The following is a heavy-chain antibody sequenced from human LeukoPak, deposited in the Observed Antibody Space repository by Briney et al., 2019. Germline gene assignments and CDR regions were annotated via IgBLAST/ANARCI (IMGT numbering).Heavy chain of an antibody. J-gene: IGHJ4*02. CDR2: INPNSGDT. CDR3: ARDRRKGHGDY. V-gene: IGHV1-2*02. CDR1: GYTFTDYY. D-gene: IGHD1-14*01. Sequence: ASVKVSCKASGYTFTDYYLHWVRQAPGQGLEWMGWINPNSGDTDYAQKFQGRVTMTSDTSISTAYMDLSRLRSDDTAVYYCARDRRKGHGDYWGQGTLVTVSS.